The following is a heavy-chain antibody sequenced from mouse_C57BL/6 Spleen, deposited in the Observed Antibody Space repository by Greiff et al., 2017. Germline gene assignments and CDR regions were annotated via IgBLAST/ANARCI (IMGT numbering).Heavy chain of an antibody. CDR3: AHYSNYEGVFAY. CDR2: ISYSGST. CDR1: GYSITSGYD. Sequence: VQLKESGPGMVKPSQSLSLTCTVTGYSITSGYDWHWIRHFPGNKLEWMGYISYSGSTNYNPSLKSRISITHDTSKNHFFLKLNSVTTEDTATYYCAHYSNYEGVFAYWGQGTLVTVSA. D-gene: IGHD2-5*01. V-gene: IGHV3-1*01. J-gene: IGHJ3*01.